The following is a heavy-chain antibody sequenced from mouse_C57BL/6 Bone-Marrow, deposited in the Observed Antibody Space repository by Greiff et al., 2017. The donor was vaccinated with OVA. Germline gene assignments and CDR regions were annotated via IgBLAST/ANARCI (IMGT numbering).Heavy chain of an antibody. Sequence: QVHVKQPGAELVKPGASVKMSCKASGFTFTSYWITWVKQRPGQGLEWIGDIYPGSGSTNYNEKFKSKATLTVDTSSSTAYMQLSSLTSEDSAVYYCARLPGLYFDYWGQGTTLTVSS. CDR1: GFTFTSYW. CDR2: IYPGSGST. J-gene: IGHJ2*01. V-gene: IGHV1-55*01. D-gene: IGHD3-3*01. CDR3: ARLPGLYFDY.